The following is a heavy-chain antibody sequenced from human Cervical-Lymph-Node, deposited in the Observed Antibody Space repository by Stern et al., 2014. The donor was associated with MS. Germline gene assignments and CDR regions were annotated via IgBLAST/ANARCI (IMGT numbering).Heavy chain of an antibody. V-gene: IGHV3-48*02. CDR3: AREVTFDY. J-gene: IGHJ4*02. Sequence: VQLVESGGGLVKPGGSLRLSCAASGFPFSSYSMHWVRQAPGKGLEWVSYIRSRSSTIYFADSAKGLFTISRDNAKNSLYLQMNSLRDEDTPVYYCAREVTFDYWGQGTLVTVSS. CDR2: IRSRSSTI. D-gene: IGHD2-21*02. CDR1: GFPFSSYS.